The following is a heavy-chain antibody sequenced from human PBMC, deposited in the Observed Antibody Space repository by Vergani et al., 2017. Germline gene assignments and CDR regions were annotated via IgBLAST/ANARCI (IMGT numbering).Heavy chain of an antibody. CDR3: ARESGWYMAEDPLDY. CDR2: IKQGGSEK. V-gene: IGHV3-7*01. J-gene: IGHJ4*02. D-gene: IGHD6-19*01. CDR1: GFTFSTYW. Sequence: EVKLVESGGGLVQPGGSLRLSCAASGFTFSTYWMSWVRQAPGKGLEWVANIKQGGSEKNSVDSVKGRFTISRDNAKNSLYLQMNSRRAEDTAVYYCARESGWYMAEDPLDYWGQGTLVTVSS.